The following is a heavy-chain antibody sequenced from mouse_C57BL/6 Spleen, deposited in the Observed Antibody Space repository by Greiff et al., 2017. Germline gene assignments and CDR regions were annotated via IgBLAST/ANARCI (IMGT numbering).Heavy chain of an antibody. J-gene: IGHJ2*01. V-gene: IGHV1-64*01. CDR3: ARPHYDWDDAFDY. CDR1: GYTFTSYW. D-gene: IGHD2-4*01. Sequence: VQLQQSGAELVKPGASVKLSCKASGYTFTSYWMHWVKQRPGQGLEWIGMIHPTSGSTNYNEKFKSKATLTVDKSSSTAYMQLSSLTSEDSAVYGGARPHYDWDDAFDYWGQGTTLTVSA. CDR2: IHPTSGST.